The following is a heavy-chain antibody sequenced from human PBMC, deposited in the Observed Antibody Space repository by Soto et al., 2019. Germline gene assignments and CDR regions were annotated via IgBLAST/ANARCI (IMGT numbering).Heavy chain of an antibody. CDR1: GGTFSSYA. J-gene: IGHJ5*02. CDR2: IIPIFGTA. CDR3: ARDLDYYYSSGPYPPHNWFDP. D-gene: IGHD3-10*01. V-gene: IGHV1-69*13. Sequence: SVKVSCKASGGTFSSYAISWVRQPPGQGLEWMGGIIPIFGTANYAQKFQGRVTITADESTSTAYMELSSLRSEDTAVYYCARDLDYYYSSGPYPPHNWFDPWGQGTLVTVSS.